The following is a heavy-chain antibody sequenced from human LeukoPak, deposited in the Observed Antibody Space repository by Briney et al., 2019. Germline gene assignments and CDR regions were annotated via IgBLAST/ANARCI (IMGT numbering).Heavy chain of an antibody. Sequence: GGSLRLSCAASGFTVSSNYMSWVRQAPGKGLEWLSVIYSGGSTYYADSVKGRFTISRDNSKNTLYLQMNSLRAEDTAVYYCARVRYGDYFFDYWGQGTLVTVSS. CDR1: GFTVSSNY. CDR3: ARVRYGDYFFDY. D-gene: IGHD4-17*01. V-gene: IGHV3-53*01. J-gene: IGHJ4*02. CDR2: IYSGGST.